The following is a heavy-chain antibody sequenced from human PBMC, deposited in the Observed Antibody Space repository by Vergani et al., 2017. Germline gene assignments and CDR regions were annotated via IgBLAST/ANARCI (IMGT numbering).Heavy chain of an antibody. Sequence: QVQLQESGPGLVKPSETLSLTCTVSGGSISSYYWSWIRQPPGKGLEWIGYIYYSGSTNYNPSLKSRVTISVDTSKNQFSLKLSSVTAADTAVYYCARLGYYGSGSYSLLYFDYWGQGTLVTVSS. CDR2: IYYSGST. CDR3: ARLGYYGSGSYSLLYFDY. D-gene: IGHD3-10*01. CDR1: GGSISSYY. V-gene: IGHV4-59*01. J-gene: IGHJ4*02.